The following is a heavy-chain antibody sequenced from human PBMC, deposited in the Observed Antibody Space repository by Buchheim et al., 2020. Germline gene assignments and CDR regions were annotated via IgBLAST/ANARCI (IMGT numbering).Heavy chain of an antibody. V-gene: IGHV3-33*08. Sequence: VQLVESGGGLVQPGGSLRLSCAASGFTFSSYWMSWVRQAPGKGLEWVAVIWYDGSNKYYADSVKGRFTISRDNSKNTLYLQMNSLRAEDTAVYYCAGPRVGATHDAFDIWGQGT. J-gene: IGHJ3*02. D-gene: IGHD1-26*01. CDR3: AGPRVGATHDAFDI. CDR2: IWYDGSNK. CDR1: GFTFSSYW.